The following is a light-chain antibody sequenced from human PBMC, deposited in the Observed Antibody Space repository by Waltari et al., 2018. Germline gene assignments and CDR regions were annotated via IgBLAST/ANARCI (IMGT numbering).Light chain of an antibody. CDR1: QRVAGNY. Sequence: EIVLTQSPGTLSFSPGERATLSCRASQRVAGNYLAWYQQKPGQAPRLLIYGASSRATGIPDRFSGSGSGTDFTLTISRLESEDFAVYYCQQAGSSPWTFGQGTKVDIK. CDR2: GAS. J-gene: IGKJ1*01. V-gene: IGKV3-20*01. CDR3: QQAGSSPWT.